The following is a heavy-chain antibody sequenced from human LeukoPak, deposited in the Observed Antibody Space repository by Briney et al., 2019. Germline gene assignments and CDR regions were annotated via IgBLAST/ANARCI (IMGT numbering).Heavy chain of an antibody. V-gene: IGHV3-30*03. CDR1: GLTFSSYG. D-gene: IGHD4-17*01. CDR3: ARFDYGDPGVSDDY. J-gene: IGHJ4*02. Sequence: GGSLRLSCAASGLTFSSYGMHWVRQAPGKGLEWVAVISYDGSNKYYADSVKGRFTISRDNSKNTLYLQMNSLRAEDTAVYYCARFDYGDPGVSDDYWGQGTLVTVSS. CDR2: ISYDGSNK.